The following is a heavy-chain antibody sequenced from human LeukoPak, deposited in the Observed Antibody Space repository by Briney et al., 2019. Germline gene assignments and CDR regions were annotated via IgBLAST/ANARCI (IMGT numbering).Heavy chain of an antibody. Sequence: NSSETLSLTCTVSGGSISSSSYYWGWIRQPPGKGLEWIGSIYYSGSTYYNPSLKSRVTISVDTSKNQFSLKLSSVTAADTAVYYCARGQDDIYYGSGSPYYYMDVWGKGTTVTISS. CDR2: IYYSGST. CDR1: GGSISSSSYY. J-gene: IGHJ6*03. CDR3: ARGQDDIYYGSGSPYYYMDV. V-gene: IGHV4-39*07. D-gene: IGHD3-10*01.